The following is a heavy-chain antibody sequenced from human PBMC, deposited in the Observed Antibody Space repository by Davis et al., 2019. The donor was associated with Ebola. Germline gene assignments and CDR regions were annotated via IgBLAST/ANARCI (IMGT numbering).Heavy chain of an antibody. CDR2: IIPIFGTA. Sequence: SVKVSCKASGATFSSYAISWVRQAPGQGLEWMGGIIPIFGTANYAQKFQGRVTITADESTSTAYMELSSLRSEDTAVYYCARAKSDYGDNWYFDLWGRGTLVTVSS. D-gene: IGHD4-17*01. CDR3: ARAKSDYGDNWYFDL. CDR1: GATFSSYA. V-gene: IGHV1-69*13. J-gene: IGHJ2*01.